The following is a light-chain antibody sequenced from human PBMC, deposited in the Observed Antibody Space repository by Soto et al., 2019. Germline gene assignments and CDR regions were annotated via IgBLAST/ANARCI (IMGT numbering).Light chain of an antibody. CDR3: QQYANSPLT. V-gene: IGKV3-20*01. CDR2: GAS. Sequence: EIVLTQSPGILSLSPGEGATLSCRASQSVSSSYLAWYQQKPGQAPRLLIYGASSRATGIPDRFSGSGSGTDFTLTISRLEPEEFAVYYCQQYANSPLTFGPGTKVDIK. CDR1: QSVSSSY. J-gene: IGKJ3*01.